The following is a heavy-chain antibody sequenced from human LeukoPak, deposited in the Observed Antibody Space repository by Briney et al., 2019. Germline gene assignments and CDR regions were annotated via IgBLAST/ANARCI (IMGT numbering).Heavy chain of an antibody. CDR1: GDTFSSYA. J-gene: IGHJ4*02. Sequence: SVKVPCKASGDTFSSYAISWVRQAPGQGLEWMGGIIPIFGTANYAQKFQGRVTITADESTSTAYMELSSLRSEDTAVYYCARDSSSSWYIGFFDYWGQGTLVTVSS. V-gene: IGHV1-69*13. D-gene: IGHD6-13*01. CDR3: ARDSSSSWYIGFFDY. CDR2: IIPIFGTA.